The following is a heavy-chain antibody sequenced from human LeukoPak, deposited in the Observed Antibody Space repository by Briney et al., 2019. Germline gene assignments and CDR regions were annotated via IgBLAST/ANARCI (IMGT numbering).Heavy chain of an antibody. CDR1: GFTFSSYS. D-gene: IGHD5-12*01. Sequence: GGSLRLSCAASGFTFSSYSMNWVRQDPGKGLEWVSSISSSSSYIYYADSVNGRFPITRDNAKNSLYLQMNSLRAEDTAVYYCARDWLEAFDYWGQGTLVTVSS. J-gene: IGHJ4*02. CDR3: ARDWLEAFDY. CDR2: ISSSSSYI. V-gene: IGHV3-21*01.